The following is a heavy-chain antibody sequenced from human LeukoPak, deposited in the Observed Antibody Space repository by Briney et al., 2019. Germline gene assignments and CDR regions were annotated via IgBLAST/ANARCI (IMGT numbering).Heavy chain of an antibody. D-gene: IGHD3-22*01. J-gene: IGHJ4*02. Sequence: GGSLRLSCAASGFTFSDYDMSWVRQAPGKGLEWVSVISSSGGSTYYADSVKGRFTISRDNAKNSLSLQMNSLRAEDTAVYYCAGSAYYRDFDYWGQGTLVTVSS. CDR1: GFTFSDYD. CDR3: AGSAYYRDFDY. CDR2: ISSSGGST. V-gene: IGHV3-23*01.